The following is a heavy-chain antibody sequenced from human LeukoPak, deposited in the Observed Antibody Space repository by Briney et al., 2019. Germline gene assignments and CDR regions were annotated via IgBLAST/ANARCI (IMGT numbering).Heavy chain of an antibody. Sequence: ASVKVSCKASGYTFTRYYTHWVREAPGQGLEWMGIINPSGGATSYAQKFQGRVTMTRDTSTSTLYMELSSLRSEDTAVYYCARGGSGSHYKPFDYWGQGTLVTVSS. V-gene: IGHV1-46*01. CDR1: GYTFTRYY. CDR2: INPSGGAT. CDR3: ARGGSGSHYKPFDY. J-gene: IGHJ4*02. D-gene: IGHD3-10*01.